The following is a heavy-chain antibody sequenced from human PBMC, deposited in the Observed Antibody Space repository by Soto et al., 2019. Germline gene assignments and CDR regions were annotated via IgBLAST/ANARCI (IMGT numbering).Heavy chain of an antibody. CDR3: ARASDYRFIDY. D-gene: IGHD4-4*01. Sequence: GGSLRLSCAASGFTFSSYSMNWVRQAPGKGLEWVSYISSSSSTIYYADSVKGRFTISRDNAKNSLYLQMNSLRAEDTAVYYCARASDYRFIDYWGQGTLVTVSS. CDR2: ISSSSSTI. CDR1: GFTFSSYS. V-gene: IGHV3-48*01. J-gene: IGHJ4*02.